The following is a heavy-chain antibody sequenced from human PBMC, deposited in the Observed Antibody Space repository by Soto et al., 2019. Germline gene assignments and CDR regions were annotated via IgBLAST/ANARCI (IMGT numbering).Heavy chain of an antibody. Sequence: PSETLSLTCTVSGGSISSYYWSWIRQPPGKGLEWIGYIYYSGSTNYNPSLKSRVTISLDTSKNQFSLKLSSVTAADTAVYYCAGSRTGPGAFDIWGQGTMVTVSS. CDR1: GGSISSYY. CDR2: IYYSGST. V-gene: IGHV4-59*01. J-gene: IGHJ3*02. CDR3: AGSRTGPGAFDI.